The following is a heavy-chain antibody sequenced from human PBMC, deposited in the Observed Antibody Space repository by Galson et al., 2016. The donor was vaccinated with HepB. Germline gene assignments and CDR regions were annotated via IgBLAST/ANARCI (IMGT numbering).Heavy chain of an antibody. V-gene: IGHV3-21*01. CDR1: GFIFSSYN. CDR2: ISSSGRYI. CDR3: AREDGVHYETSVYHGFLDS. J-gene: IGHJ4*02. Sequence: SLRLSCAASGFIFSSYNMNWVRQAPGKGLEWVSSISSSGRYIYYADSVKGRFTISRDNAENSLYLQMNSLGREDTAVYYCAREDGVHYETSVYHGFLDSWGQGTLVTVSS. D-gene: IGHD3-16*01.